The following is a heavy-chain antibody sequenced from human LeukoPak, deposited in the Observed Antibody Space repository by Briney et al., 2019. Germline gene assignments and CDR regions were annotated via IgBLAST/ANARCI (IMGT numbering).Heavy chain of an antibody. J-gene: IGHJ4*02. D-gene: IGHD3-22*01. CDR3: ASNYYDSSGYYEFDY. Sequence: SVKVSCKASGGTFSSYAISWVRQAPGQGLEWMGGIIPIFGTANYAQKFQGRVTITADESTSTAYMELSSLRSEDTAVYYCASNYYDSSGYYEFDYWGQGTLVTVSS. V-gene: IGHV1-69*13. CDR2: IIPIFGTA. CDR1: GGTFSSYA.